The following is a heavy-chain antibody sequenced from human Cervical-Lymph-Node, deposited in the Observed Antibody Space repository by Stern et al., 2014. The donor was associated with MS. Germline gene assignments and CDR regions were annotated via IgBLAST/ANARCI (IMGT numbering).Heavy chain of an antibody. D-gene: IGHD6-25*01. J-gene: IGHJ3*02. CDR3: AREKNLLQRGALDI. V-gene: IGHV3-74*03. Sequence: EVQLVESGGGLVQPGGSLRLACTASGFTFSNYWMHWVRQAPGKGLVWVSRIDYDGSDTKFADSVKGRFTISRDNAKNTMYLHMNSLRDEDTAVYYCAREKNLLQRGALDIWGQGTKVTVSS. CDR2: IDYDGSDT. CDR1: GFTFSNYW.